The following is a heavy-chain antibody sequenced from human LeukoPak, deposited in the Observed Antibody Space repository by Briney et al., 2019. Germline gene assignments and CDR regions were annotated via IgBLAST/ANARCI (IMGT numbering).Heavy chain of an antibody. V-gene: IGHV3-48*02. CDR2: ISSSSSSI. CDR3: ARASGSGSGSYYTSDNWFDP. D-gene: IGHD3-10*01. J-gene: IGHJ5*02. Sequence: PGGSLRLSCAASGFTFSDYSMNWVRQAPGKGLEWFSYISSSSSSIYYAASVEGRFTISRDNAKNSLCLQMHSLRDEDTAVYYCARASGSGSGSYYTSDNWFDPWGQGSLVTVSS. CDR1: GFTFSDYS.